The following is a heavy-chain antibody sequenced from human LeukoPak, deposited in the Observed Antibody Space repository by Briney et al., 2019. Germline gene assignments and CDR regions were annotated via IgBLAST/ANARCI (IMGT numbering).Heavy chain of an antibody. J-gene: IGHJ4*02. D-gene: IGHD6-19*01. CDR1: GGSISGSDW. V-gene: IGHV4-4*02. CDR3: VRAAAVSGHFDH. Sequence: SGTLSLTCVVSGGSISGSDWWSWVRQPPGKGLEWIGEIYHSGSTNYNPSLKSRVTISVDKSKNQFSLKLSSVTAADTAVYYCVRAAAVSGHFDHWGQGTLVTVSS. CDR2: IYHSGST.